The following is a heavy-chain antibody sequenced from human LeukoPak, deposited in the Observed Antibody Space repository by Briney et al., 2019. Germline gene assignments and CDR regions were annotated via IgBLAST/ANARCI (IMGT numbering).Heavy chain of an antibody. CDR2: IYSGGST. J-gene: IGHJ3*02. Sequence: GGSLRLSCAASGFTVSSNYMSWVRQAPGKGLEWVSVIYSGGSTYYADSVKGRFTNSRDNSKNTLYLQMNSLRAEDTAVYYCARNAILGVAPSIGDVSVSAFDIWGQGTMVTVSS. CDR1: GFTVSSNY. CDR3: ARNAILGVAPSIGDVSVSAFDI. D-gene: IGHD3-3*01. V-gene: IGHV3-53*01.